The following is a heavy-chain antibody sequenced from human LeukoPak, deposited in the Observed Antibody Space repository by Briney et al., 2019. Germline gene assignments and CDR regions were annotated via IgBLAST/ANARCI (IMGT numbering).Heavy chain of an antibody. CDR2: IIPILGIA. D-gene: IGHD2-15*01. Sequence: PVKVSCKASGGTFSSYAISWVRQAPGQGLEWMGRIIPILGIANYAQKFQGRVTITADKSTSTAYMELSSLRSEDTAVYYCARVGVVVILGYYYYGMDDWGQGTTVTVSS. CDR1: GGTFSSYA. CDR3: ARVGVVVILGYYYYGMDD. V-gene: IGHV1-69*04. J-gene: IGHJ6*02.